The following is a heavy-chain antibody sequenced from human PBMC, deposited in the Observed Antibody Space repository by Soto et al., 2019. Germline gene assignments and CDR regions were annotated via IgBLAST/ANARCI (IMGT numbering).Heavy chain of an antibody. CDR3: ARGGGAVAGTSTDYYYGMDV. CDR1: GGSISSGGYY. Sequence: SETLSLTCTVSGGSISSGGYYWSWIRQHPGKGLEWIGYIYYSGSTYYNPSLKSRVTISVDTSKNQFSLKLSSVTAADTAVYYCARGGGAVAGTSTDYYYGMDVWGQGTTVTVSS. CDR2: IYYSGST. D-gene: IGHD6-19*01. J-gene: IGHJ6*02. V-gene: IGHV4-31*03.